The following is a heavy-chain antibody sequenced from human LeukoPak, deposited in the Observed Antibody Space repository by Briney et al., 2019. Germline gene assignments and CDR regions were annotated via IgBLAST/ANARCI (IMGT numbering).Heavy chain of an antibody. CDR3: ARELGYCSSTSCYPHWFDP. Sequence: ASVKVSCKASGGTFSSYAISWVRQAPGQGLEWMGGIIPIFGTANYAQKFQGRVTITADESTSTAYMELSSLRSEDTAVYYCARELGYCSSTSCYPHWFDPWGQGTLVTVSS. CDR1: GGTFSSYA. CDR2: IIPIFGTA. D-gene: IGHD2-2*01. V-gene: IGHV1-69*01. J-gene: IGHJ5*02.